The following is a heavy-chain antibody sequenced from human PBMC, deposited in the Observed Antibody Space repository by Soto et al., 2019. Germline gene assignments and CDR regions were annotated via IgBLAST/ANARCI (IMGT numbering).Heavy chain of an antibody. V-gene: IGHV3-30*18. Sequence: LRLSCAASGFTFSNYGMHGVRQAPGKGLEWVTVTSYDGSNKYYADSVKGRFTISRDNSKNTLYLQMNSLRAEDTAVYYCAKDRSEYSRSWPAHWGQGSLVTVSS. CDR1: GFTFSNYG. J-gene: IGHJ4*02. D-gene: IGHD6-13*01. CDR2: TSYDGSNK. CDR3: AKDRSEYSRSWPAH.